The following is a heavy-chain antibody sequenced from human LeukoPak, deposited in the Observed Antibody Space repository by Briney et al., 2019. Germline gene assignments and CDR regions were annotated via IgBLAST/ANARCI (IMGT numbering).Heavy chain of an antibody. CDR1: GGSISSYY. CDR2: IYYSGST. Sequence: PSETLSLTCTVSGGSISSYYWSWLRQPPGKGLEWIGYIYYSGSTNYNPSLKSRVTISVDTSKNQFSLKLSSVTAADTAVYYCARMYYYDSSGYAVYYFDYWGQGTLVTVSS. V-gene: IGHV4-59*01. D-gene: IGHD3-22*01. CDR3: ARMYYYDSSGYAVYYFDY. J-gene: IGHJ4*02.